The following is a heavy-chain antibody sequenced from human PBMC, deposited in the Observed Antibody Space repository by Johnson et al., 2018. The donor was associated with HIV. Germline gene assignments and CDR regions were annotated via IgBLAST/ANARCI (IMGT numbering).Heavy chain of an antibody. Sequence: VQLVESGGGLVQPGGSLRLSCAASGFTFDDYGMSWVRQAQGKGLEWVSGINWNGGSTGYADSVKGRFTISRDNAKNSLYLQMNSLRAEDTALYYCARDAHMVRGVGDAFDIWGQGTMVTVSS. D-gene: IGHD3-10*01. CDR3: ARDAHMVRGVGDAFDI. V-gene: IGHV3-20*04. J-gene: IGHJ3*02. CDR1: GFTFDDYG. CDR2: INWNGGST.